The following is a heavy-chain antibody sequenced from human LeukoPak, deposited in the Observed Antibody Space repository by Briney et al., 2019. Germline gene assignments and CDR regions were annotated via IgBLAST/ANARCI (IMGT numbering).Heavy chain of an antibody. CDR2: TKHSEST. V-gene: IGHV4-34*01. J-gene: IGHJ4*02. CDR3: ARVIGSDTRDYYLGY. Sequence: SETLSLTCAVYGGSFSDYYWSWIRQSPGKGLEWIGEIKSTGTTNWIGETKHSESTNYNPSLKRRVTISADTSKNQFSLKLTSVTAADTAVYYCARVIGSDTRDYYLGYWGQGTLVTVYS. CDR1: GGSFSDYY. D-gene: IGHD2-2*01.